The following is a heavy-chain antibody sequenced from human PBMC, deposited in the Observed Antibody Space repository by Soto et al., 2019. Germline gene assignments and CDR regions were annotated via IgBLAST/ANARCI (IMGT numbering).Heavy chain of an antibody. J-gene: IGHJ4*02. CDR3: ARYCTGCSCSHGFDY. Sequence: EVQLVESGGVLVQPGGSLRLSCAASGFSFSTFWMHWVRQPPGKGLVWVSRINSDGSSTDYADSVKGRFTISRDNAKNTLYLQMNSLRAEDTAVYYCARYCTGCSCSHGFDYWGQGSLVTVSS. CDR1: GFSFSTFW. CDR2: INSDGSST. V-gene: IGHV3-74*01. D-gene: IGHD2-15*01.